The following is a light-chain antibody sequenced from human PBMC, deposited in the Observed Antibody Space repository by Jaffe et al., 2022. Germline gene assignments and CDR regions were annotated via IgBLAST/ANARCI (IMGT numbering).Light chain of an antibody. Sequence: DIQLTQSPSFLSASVGDRVSITCRASQGIASYLAWYQQKPGKAPKLLIYGASTLQSGVPSRFSGGGSGTEFTLTVSSLQPEDFATYYCQQVNSYPHTFGQGTKLEIK. CDR1: QGIASY. J-gene: IGKJ2*01. V-gene: IGKV1-9*01. CDR2: GAS. CDR3: QQVNSYPHT.